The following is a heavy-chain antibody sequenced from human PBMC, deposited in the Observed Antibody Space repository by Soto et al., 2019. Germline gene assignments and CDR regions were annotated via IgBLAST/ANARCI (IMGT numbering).Heavy chain of an antibody. CDR1: GGTFSSYA. J-gene: IGHJ5*02. CDR3: ARDLGGSGSLNWFDP. CDR2: IIPIFGTA. Sequence: SVKVSCKASGGTFSSYAISWVRQALGQGLEWMGGIIPIFGTANYAQKFQGRVTITADESTSTAYMELSSLRSEDTAVYYCARDLGGSGSLNWFDPWGQGTLVTVSS. V-gene: IGHV1-69*13. D-gene: IGHD3-10*01.